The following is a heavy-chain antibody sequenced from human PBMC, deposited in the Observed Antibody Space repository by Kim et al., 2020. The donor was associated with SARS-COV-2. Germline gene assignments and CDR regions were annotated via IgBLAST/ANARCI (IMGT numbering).Heavy chain of an antibody. J-gene: IGHJ4*02. CDR2: IYYSGST. Sequence: SETLSLTCTVSGGSISSSSYYWGWIRQPPGKGLEWIGSIYYSGSTYYNPSLKSRVTISVDTSKNQFSLKLSSVTAADTAVYYCARALGHGETFDYWGQGTLVTVSS. V-gene: IGHV4-39*07. D-gene: IGHD4-17*01. CDR3: ARALGHGETFDY. CDR1: GGSISSSSYY.